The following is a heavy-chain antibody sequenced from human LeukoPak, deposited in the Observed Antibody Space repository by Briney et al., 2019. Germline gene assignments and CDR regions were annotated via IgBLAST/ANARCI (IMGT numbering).Heavy chain of an antibody. CDR1: GFTFSSYW. Sequence: GGSLRLSCAASGFTFSSYWMSWVRQAPGKGLEWVANIKQDGSEKYYVDSVKGRFTISRDNSKNTLYLQMSSLRAEDTAVYYCASTFSSGYDFAFDYWGQGTLVTVSS. D-gene: IGHD5-12*01. J-gene: IGHJ4*02. CDR3: ASTFSSGYDFAFDY. V-gene: IGHV3-7*03. CDR2: IKQDGSEK.